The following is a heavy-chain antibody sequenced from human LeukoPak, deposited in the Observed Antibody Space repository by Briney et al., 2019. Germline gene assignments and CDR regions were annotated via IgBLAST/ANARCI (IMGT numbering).Heavy chain of an antibody. CDR3: ARGVMVRGVISPYYYYMDV. Sequence: ASVKVSCKASGYTFTSYGISWVRQAPGQGLEWMGWISAYNGNTNYAQKLQGRVTMTTDTSTSTAYMELRSLRSEDTAVYYCARGVMVRGVISPYYYYMDVWGKGTTVTISS. D-gene: IGHD3-10*01. CDR1: GYTFTSYG. J-gene: IGHJ6*03. V-gene: IGHV1-18*01. CDR2: ISAYNGNT.